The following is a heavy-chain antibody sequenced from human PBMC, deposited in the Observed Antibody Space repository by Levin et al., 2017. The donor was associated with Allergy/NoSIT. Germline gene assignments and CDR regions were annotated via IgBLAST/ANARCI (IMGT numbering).Heavy chain of an antibody. CDR3: ARSQWDTAMAYPDY. CDR2: ISSGSSYI. CDR1: GFTFSSYS. D-gene: IGHD5-18*01. Sequence: PGGSLRLSCAASGFTFSSYSMNWVRQAPGKGLEWVSSISSGSSYIYYADSVKGRFTISRDNAKNSLYLQMNSLRAEDTAVYYCARSQWDTAMAYPDYWGQGTLVTVSS. V-gene: IGHV3-21*01. J-gene: IGHJ4*02.